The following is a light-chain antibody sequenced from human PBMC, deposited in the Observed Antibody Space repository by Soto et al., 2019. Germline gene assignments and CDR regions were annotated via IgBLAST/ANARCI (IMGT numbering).Light chain of an antibody. CDR2: DAS. J-gene: IGKJ1*01. CDR3: QQYNSYSVT. V-gene: IGKV1-5*01. CDR1: QSISSW. Sequence: DIPMTQSPPTLSASVGDRVTITCRASQSISSWLAWFQQKPGKAPKLLIYDASNLQSGVPSRFRGSGSGTEFTLTISSLQPDDFATYYCQQYNSYSVTFGQGTKVEIK.